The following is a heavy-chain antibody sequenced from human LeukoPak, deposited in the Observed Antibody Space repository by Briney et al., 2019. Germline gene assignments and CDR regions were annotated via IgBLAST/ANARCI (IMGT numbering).Heavy chain of an antibody. Sequence: SETLSLTCTVSAGSISTYYWSWIRQPPGKGLEWIGYIYYTGSTNYNPSLKSRVTISVDTSKNQFSLKLSSVTAADTAVYYCARDNYGGNYNGVDVWGQGTTVTVSS. D-gene: IGHD4-23*01. CDR3: ARDNYGGNYNGVDV. CDR1: AGSISTYY. V-gene: IGHV4-59*01. J-gene: IGHJ6*02. CDR2: IYYTGST.